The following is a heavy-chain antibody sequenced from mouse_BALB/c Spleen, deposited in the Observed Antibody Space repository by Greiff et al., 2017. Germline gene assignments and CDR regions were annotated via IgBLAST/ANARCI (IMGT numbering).Heavy chain of an antibody. CDR3: ARSEGLFDY. V-gene: IGHV5-17*02. CDR2: ISSGSSTI. CDR1: GFTFSSFG. Sequence: EVQLVESGGGLVQPGGSRKLSCAASGFTFSSFGMHWVRQAPEKGLEWVAYISSGSSTIYYADTVKGRFTISRDNPKNTLFLQMTSLRSEDTAMYYCARSEGLFDYWGQGTTLTVSS. J-gene: IGHJ2*01.